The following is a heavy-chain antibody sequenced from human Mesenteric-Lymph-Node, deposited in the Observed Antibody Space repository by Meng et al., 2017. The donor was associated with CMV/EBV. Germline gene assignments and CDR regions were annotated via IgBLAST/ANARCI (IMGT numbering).Heavy chain of an antibody. Sequence: GESLKISCAASGFTFSRYWMSWVRQAPGKGLEWVANIKEDGSEKYYVDSVKGRFTISRDDNKNSLYLEMNSLRVEDTALYYCAKEELRDFYFGVDVWGQGTTVTVSS. J-gene: IGHJ6*02. CDR1: GFTFSRYW. D-gene: IGHD3-10*01. CDR3: AKEELRDFYFGVDV. V-gene: IGHV3-7*03. CDR2: IKEDGSEK.